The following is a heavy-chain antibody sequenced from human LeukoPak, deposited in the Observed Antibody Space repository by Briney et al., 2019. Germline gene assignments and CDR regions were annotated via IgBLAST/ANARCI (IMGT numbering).Heavy chain of an antibody. D-gene: IGHD4-17*01. Sequence: SETLSLTCTVSGGSISSSSYYWGWIRQPPGKGLGWFGSIYYSGSTYYNPSLKSRVTISVDTSKNQFSLKLSSVTAADTAVYYCARESDYGDYYPLFDYWGQGTLVTVSS. CDR1: GGSISSSSYY. CDR2: IYYSGST. CDR3: ARESDYGDYYPLFDY. V-gene: IGHV4-39*07. J-gene: IGHJ4*02.